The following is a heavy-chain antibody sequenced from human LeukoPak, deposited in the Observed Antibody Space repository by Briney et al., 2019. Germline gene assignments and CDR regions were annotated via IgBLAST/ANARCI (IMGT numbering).Heavy chain of an antibody. CDR2: IIPIFGTA. CDR3: ASGSTYYYDSSGYYH. V-gene: IGHV1-69*13. J-gene: IGHJ5*02. D-gene: IGHD3-22*01. Sequence: ASVKVSCKASGGTFSSYAISWVRQAPGQGLEWMGGIIPIFGTANYAQKFQGRVTITADESTSTAYMELSSLRSEDTAVYYCASGSTYYYDSSGYYHWGQGTLVTVSS. CDR1: GGTFSSYA.